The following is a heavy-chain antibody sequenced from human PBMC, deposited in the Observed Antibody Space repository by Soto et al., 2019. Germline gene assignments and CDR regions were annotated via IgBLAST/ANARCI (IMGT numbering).Heavy chain of an antibody. D-gene: IGHD2-2*01. CDR3: ARGWEVIVPTSPVY. CDR2: ISYDGSNK. J-gene: IGHJ4*02. CDR1: GFTFSSYA. V-gene: IGHV3-30-3*01. Sequence: QTGGYLRLSCAASGFTFSSYAMHWVHQAPGKGLEWVAVISYDGSNKYYADSVKGRFTISRDNSKNTLYLQMNSLRAEDTAVYYCARGWEVIVPTSPVYWGQGTLVTVSS.